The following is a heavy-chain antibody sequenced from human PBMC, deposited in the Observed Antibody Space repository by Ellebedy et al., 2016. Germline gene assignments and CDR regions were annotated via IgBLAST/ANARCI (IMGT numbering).Heavy chain of an antibody. CDR1: GFTFSNYW. V-gene: IGHV3-7*01. D-gene: IGHD6-13*01. CDR3: TRAISAGFIDS. Sequence: GESLKISXTASGFTFSNYWINWVRQAPGKGLEWVANINPAGTEKNYVDSVKGRFTMSRDNAKNSLYLQMNSPRAEDTAVYYCTRAISAGFIDSWGQGTLVTVSS. J-gene: IGHJ4*02. CDR2: INPAGTEK.